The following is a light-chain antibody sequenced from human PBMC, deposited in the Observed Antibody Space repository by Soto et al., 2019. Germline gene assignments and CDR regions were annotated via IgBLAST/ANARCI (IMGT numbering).Light chain of an antibody. CDR3: QQLNNYPIT. Sequence: IQLTQSPSFLSASIGDRVTITCRTSQGISGYLAWYQQKPGKAPKLLIYTASTLQSGVPSRFSGSGSVTEFTLTISSLQPEDCATYYCQQLNNYPITFGQGTRLEIK. V-gene: IGKV1-9*01. J-gene: IGKJ5*01. CDR2: TAS. CDR1: QGISGY.